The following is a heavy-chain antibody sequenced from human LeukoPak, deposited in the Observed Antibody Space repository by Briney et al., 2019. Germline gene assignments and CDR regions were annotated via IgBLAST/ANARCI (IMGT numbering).Heavy chain of an antibody. D-gene: IGHD3-22*01. CDR2: IYYRGST. Sequence: PSETLSLTCTVSGGSISSYYWSWIRQPPGKGLEWIGYIYYRGSTNYNPSLKSRVTISVDTSKNQFSLKLRSVTAADTAVYYCATYYYDSSGYYYFDYWGQGTLVTVSS. CDR3: ATYYYDSSGYYYFDY. J-gene: IGHJ4*02. V-gene: IGHV4-59*01. CDR1: GGSISSYY.